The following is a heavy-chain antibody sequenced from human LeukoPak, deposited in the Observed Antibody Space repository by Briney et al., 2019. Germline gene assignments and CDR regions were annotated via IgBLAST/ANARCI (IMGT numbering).Heavy chain of an antibody. CDR1: GYTFTDYH. V-gene: IGHV1-2*02. CDR3: ARDGDSVMVELDY. J-gene: IGHJ4*02. Sequence: ASVKVSCKASGYTFTDYHLYWVRQAPGQGLEWMGWIYPNNGGTNYAQKFQGRVTMTRDTSISTAYMELSRLRSDDTAVYYCARDGDSVMVELDYWGQGTLVTVSS. D-gene: IGHD5-18*01. CDR2: IYPNNGGT.